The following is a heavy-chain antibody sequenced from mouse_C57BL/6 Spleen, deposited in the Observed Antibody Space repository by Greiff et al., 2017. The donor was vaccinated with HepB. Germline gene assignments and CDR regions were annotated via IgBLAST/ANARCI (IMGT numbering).Heavy chain of an antibody. D-gene: IGHD2-4*01. CDR1: GYAFSSSW. V-gene: IGHV1-82*01. CDR3: ARGGDYGDFDY. Sequence: VKLMESGPELVKPGASVKISCKASGYAFSSSWMNWVKQRPGKGLEWIGRIYPGDGDTSYNGKFKGKATLTADKSSSTAYMQLSSLTSEDSAVYFCARGGDYGDFDYWGQGTTLTVSS. CDR2: IYPGDGDT. J-gene: IGHJ2*01.